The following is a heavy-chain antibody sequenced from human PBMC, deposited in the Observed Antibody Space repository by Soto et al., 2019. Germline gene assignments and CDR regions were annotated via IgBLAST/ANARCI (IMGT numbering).Heavy chain of an antibody. CDR3: ARVMTTVTTSDY. V-gene: IGHV3-11*06. CDR2: ISSSSTYT. J-gene: IGHJ4*02. D-gene: IGHD4-17*01. Sequence: GGPLRLFGSASGFTFSDYYMIWIRQAPGKGLEWVSYISSSSTYTNYADSVKGRFTISRDNAKNSLYLQMNSLRAEDTAVYYCARVMTTVTTSDYWGQGTLVSVSS. CDR1: GFTFSDYY.